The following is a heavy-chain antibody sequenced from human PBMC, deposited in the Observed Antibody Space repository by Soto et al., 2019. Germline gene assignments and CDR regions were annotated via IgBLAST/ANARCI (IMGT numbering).Heavy chain of an antibody. V-gene: IGHV1-8*01. CDR1: GYTFTSYD. CDR3: ARGSRAGGSGSYYKDY. D-gene: IGHD3-10*01. J-gene: IGHJ4*02. CDR2: MNPNSGNT. Sequence: ASVKFSCKASGYTFTSYDINWVRQATGQGLEWMGWMNPNSGNTGYAQKFQGRVTMTRNTSISTAYMELSSLRSEDTAVYYCARGSRAGGSGSYYKDYWGQGTLVTVS.